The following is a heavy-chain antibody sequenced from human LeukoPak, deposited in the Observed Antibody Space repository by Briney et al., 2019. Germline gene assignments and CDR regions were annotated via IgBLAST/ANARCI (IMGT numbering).Heavy chain of an antibody. J-gene: IGHJ4*02. Sequence: GGSLRLSCAASGFTFSSYSMNWVRQAPGKGLEWVSSISSSSSYIYYADSVKGRFTISRDNAKNSLYLQMNSLRAEDTAVYYCARGPQYCSSTSCYRSVWPVGYYFDYWGQGTLVTVSS. D-gene: IGHD2-2*01. CDR2: ISSSSSYI. V-gene: IGHV3-21*01. CDR3: ARGPQYCSSTSCYRSVWPVGYYFDY. CDR1: GFTFSSYS.